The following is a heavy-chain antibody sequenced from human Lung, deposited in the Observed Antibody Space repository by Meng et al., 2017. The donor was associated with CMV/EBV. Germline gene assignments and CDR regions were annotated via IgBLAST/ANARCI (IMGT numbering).Heavy chain of an antibody. CDR2: ISYDGSNK. J-gene: IGHJ6*02. Sequence: SCAASGFTFSSYAMHWVRQAPGKGLEWVAVISYDGSNKYYADSVKGRFTISRDNSKNTLYLQMNGLRAEDTAVYYCARWGVDTAMADYYYGMDVWXQGTTVTVSS. CDR3: ARWGVDTAMADYYYGMDV. D-gene: IGHD5-18*01. V-gene: IGHV3-30*04. CDR1: GFTFSSYA.